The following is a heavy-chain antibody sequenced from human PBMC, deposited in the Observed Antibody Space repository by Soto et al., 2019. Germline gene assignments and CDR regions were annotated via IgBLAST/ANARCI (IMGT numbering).Heavy chain of an antibody. CDR1: GDTFNSHA. Sequence: QVQLVQSGAEVKKPGSSVKVSCKVSGDTFNSHAITWVRQAPGQGLEWMGRIIPMFGTANYVQKFQGRVTITADTSTSTAYMELRSLRSEDTAVYYCAGSKGVGLVVDAFDIWGQGTMVTVSS. CDR3: AGSKGVGLVVDAFDI. V-gene: IGHV1-69*06. J-gene: IGHJ3*02. CDR2: IIPMFGTA. D-gene: IGHD2-8*01.